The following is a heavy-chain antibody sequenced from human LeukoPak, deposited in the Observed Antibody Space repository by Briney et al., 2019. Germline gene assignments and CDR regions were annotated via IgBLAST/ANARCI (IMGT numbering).Heavy chain of an antibody. CDR2: IYYSGST. Sequence: SETLSLTCTVSGGSISSYYWSWIRQPPGKGLEWIGYIYYSGSTNYNPSLKSRVTISVDTSKNQFSLKLSSVTAADTAVYYCARESGYYDSSGYPPGFDPWGQGTLVTVSS. CDR3: ARESGYYDSSGYPPGFDP. V-gene: IGHV4-59*01. CDR1: GGSISSYY. J-gene: IGHJ5*02. D-gene: IGHD3-22*01.